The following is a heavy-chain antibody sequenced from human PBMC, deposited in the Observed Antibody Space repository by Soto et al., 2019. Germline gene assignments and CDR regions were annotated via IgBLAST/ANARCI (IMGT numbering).Heavy chain of an antibody. Sequence: SETLSLTCTVSGGSISIGGYYWSWIRQHPGKGLEWIGYIYYSGSTYYNPSLKSRVTISVDTSKNQFSLKLSSVTAADTAVYYCARDPQYCSSTSCYDYGMDVWGQGTTVTVSS. J-gene: IGHJ6*02. CDR1: GGSISIGGYY. CDR3: ARDPQYCSSTSCYDYGMDV. V-gene: IGHV4-31*03. CDR2: IYYSGST. D-gene: IGHD2-2*01.